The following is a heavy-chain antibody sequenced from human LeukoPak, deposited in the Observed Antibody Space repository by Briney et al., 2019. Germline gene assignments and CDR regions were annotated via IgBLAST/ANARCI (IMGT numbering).Heavy chain of an antibody. Sequence: GGSLRLSCAASGFTFSDYYMSWIRQAPGKGLEWVSYTSSSGSTIYYADSVKGRFTISRDNAKNSLYLQMNSLRAEDTAVYYCARDRPDPHYYGSGGTGFDYWGQGTLVTVSS. V-gene: IGHV3-11*01. CDR3: ARDRPDPHYYGSGGTGFDY. J-gene: IGHJ4*02. CDR1: GFTFSDYY. CDR2: TSSSGSTI. D-gene: IGHD3-10*01.